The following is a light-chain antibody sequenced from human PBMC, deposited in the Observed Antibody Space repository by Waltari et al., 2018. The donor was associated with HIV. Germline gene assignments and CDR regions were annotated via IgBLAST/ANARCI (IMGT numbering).Light chain of an antibody. J-gene: IGKJ2*01. CDR2: GLS. CDR3: QQYDKSPNT. CDR1: QSLSIRY. V-gene: IGKV3-20*01. Sequence: EIVLTQSPGTLSLSPGDRATLSCRASQSLSIRYLPWYQHKPGQAPRLLLYGLSSRATGIPDRFSGSGSGTDFTLIISRLEPEDSAVYYCQQYDKSPNTFGQGTKLEIK.